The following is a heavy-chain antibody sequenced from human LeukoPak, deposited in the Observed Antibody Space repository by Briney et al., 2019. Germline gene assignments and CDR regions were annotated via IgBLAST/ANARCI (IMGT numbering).Heavy chain of an antibody. Sequence: PGGSLRLSCAASGFTFSSYAMSWVRQAPGKGLEWVSGISGSGDNTYYADSVKGRFTISRDNSKNTLYVQVNSLGTEDTAAYYCAKGSYYDSSSSFYFDYWGQGTLVTVSP. CDR1: GFTFSSYA. J-gene: IGHJ4*02. CDR3: AKGSYYDSSSSFYFDY. CDR2: ISGSGDNT. D-gene: IGHD3-22*01. V-gene: IGHV3-23*01.